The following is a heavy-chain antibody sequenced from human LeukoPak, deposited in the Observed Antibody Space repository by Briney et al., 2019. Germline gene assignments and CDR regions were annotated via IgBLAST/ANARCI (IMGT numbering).Heavy chain of an antibody. V-gene: IGHV3-48*02. CDR1: GFTFSSYS. CDR2: ISSSSSTI. D-gene: IGHD2/OR15-2a*01. Sequence: PGRSLRLSCAASGFTFSSYSMNWVRQAPGKGLEWVSYISSSSSTIYYADSVKGRFTISRDNAKNSLYLQMNSLRDEDTAVYYCARDKAVISYYGMDVWGQGTTVTVSS. J-gene: IGHJ6*02. CDR3: ARDKAVISYYGMDV.